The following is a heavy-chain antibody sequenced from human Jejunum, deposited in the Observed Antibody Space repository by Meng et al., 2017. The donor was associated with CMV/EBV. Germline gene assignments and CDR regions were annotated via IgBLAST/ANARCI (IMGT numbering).Heavy chain of an antibody. D-gene: IGHD3-10*01. CDR1: A. CDR3: AKVLNPPRMRFSYYGMDV. V-gene: IGHV3-23*01. J-gene: IGHJ6*02. Sequence: AMSWGHQCPGKGLEWVTGLSASGVSTDCADSMQGRFTVTRDNSKNTQYLQIDSLRAEDTAVYYCAKVLNPPRMRFSYYGMDVWGPGTTVTVSS. CDR2: LSASGVST.